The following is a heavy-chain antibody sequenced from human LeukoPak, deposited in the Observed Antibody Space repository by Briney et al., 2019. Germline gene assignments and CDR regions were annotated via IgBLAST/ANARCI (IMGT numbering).Heavy chain of an antibody. J-gene: IGHJ4*02. CDR2: ISSNGGST. D-gene: IGHD3-10*01. Sequence: PGGSLRLSCSASGFTFSSYAMHWVRQAPGKGLEYVSAISSNGGSTYYADSVKGRFTISRDNSKNTLYLQMSSLRAEDTAVYYCVRLYYYGSGSYDYRGQGTLVTVSS. CDR1: GFTFSSYA. V-gene: IGHV3-64D*06. CDR3: VRLYYYGSGSYDY.